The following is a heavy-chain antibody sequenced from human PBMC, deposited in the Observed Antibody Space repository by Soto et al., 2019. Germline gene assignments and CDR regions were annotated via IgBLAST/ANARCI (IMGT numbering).Heavy chain of an antibody. CDR3: ARSRQGVLLWFGADYYYYMDV. CDR2: IYSGGST. CDR1: GFTVSSNY. V-gene: IGHV3-66*01. Sequence: QPGGSLRLSCAASGFTVSSNYMSWVRQAPGKGLEWVSVIYSGGSTYYADSVKGRFTISRDNSKNTLYLQMNSLRAEDTAVYYCARSRQGVLLWFGADYYYYMDVWGKGTTVTVSS. J-gene: IGHJ6*03. D-gene: IGHD3-10*01.